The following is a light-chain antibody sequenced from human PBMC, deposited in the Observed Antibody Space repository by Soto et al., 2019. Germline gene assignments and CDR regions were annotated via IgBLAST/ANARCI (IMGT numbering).Light chain of an antibody. V-gene: IGLV1-44*01. CDR1: RSNIETNI. J-gene: IGLJ3*02. CDR2: ADS. CDR3: AAWDDTLRGLV. Sequence: QSVLTQPPSASGTPGQRVTISCSGSRSNIETNIVAWYQQVPGTAPKLLIYADSQRPSGVPDRFSGSKSGTSASLAIRGLQSEDEADFYCAAWDDTLRGLVFGGGTKLTVL.